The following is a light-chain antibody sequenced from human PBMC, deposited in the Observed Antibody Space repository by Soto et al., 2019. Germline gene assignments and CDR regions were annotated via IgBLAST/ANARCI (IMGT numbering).Light chain of an antibody. J-gene: IGKJ5*01. Sequence: AIWMTQSPPSISASPGDRVTITCRASRDITTSLAWFQQKPGAAPKLLIYVASTLQSGVPSRFSGGGSGTDFTLTISRLQSEDFATYYCQQYYSYPLTFGQGTRLEI. CDR3: QQYYSYPLT. CDR2: VAS. CDR1: RDITTS. V-gene: IGKV1-8*01.